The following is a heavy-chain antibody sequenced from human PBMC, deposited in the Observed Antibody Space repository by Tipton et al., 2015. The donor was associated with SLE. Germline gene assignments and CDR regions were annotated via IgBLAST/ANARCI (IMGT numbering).Heavy chain of an antibody. CDR2: MNPNSGNT. J-gene: IGHJ4*02. CDR1: GYTFTSYG. D-gene: IGHD6-13*01. Sequence: QSGPEVRKPGASVKVSCKASGYTFTSYGISWVRQAPGQGLEWMGWMNPNSGNTGYAQKFQGRVTMTRNTSISTAYMELSSLRSEDTAVYYRARLKSSSWYDYWGQGTLVTVSS. V-gene: IGHV1-8*02. CDR3: ARLKSSSWYDY.